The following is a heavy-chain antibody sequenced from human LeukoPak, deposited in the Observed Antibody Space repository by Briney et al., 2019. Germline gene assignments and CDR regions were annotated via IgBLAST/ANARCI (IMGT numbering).Heavy chain of an antibody. J-gene: IGHJ6*02. D-gene: IGHD3-10*01. Sequence: GASVKVSCTASGGTFSSYAISWVRQAPGQGLEWMGRIIPILGIANYAQKFQGRVTITADKSTSTAYMELSSLRSEDTAVYYCAGGYGSGSYYNPYYYYGMDVWGQGTTVTVSS. V-gene: IGHV1-69*04. CDR1: GGTFSSYA. CDR3: AGGYGSGSYYNPYYYYGMDV. CDR2: IIPILGIA.